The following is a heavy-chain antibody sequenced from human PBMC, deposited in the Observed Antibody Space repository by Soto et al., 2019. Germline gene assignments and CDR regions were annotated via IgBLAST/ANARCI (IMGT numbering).Heavy chain of an antibody. CDR1: GGSISSSSYY. Sequence: QLQLQESGPGLVKPSETLSLTCTVSGGSISSSSYYWGWIRQPPGKGLEWIGSIYYSGSTYYNPSLKSRVTISVDTSKNQFSLKLSSVTAADTAVYYCASSIRDRIAGVTPYYYGMDVWGQGTTVTVSS. CDR2: IYYSGST. D-gene: IGHD1-26*01. J-gene: IGHJ6*02. V-gene: IGHV4-39*01. CDR3: ASSIRDRIAGVTPYYYGMDV.